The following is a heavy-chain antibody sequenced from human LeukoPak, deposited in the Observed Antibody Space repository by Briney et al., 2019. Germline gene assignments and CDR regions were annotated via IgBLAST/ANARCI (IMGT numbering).Heavy chain of an antibody. Sequence: ASVKVSCKASGYTFTNYDINWVRQATGQGLEWMGWMNPNTGNTGYAQKFQGRVTMTRDTSTSTVYMELSSLRSEDTAVYYCARDPRYSSSWYYFDYWGQGTLVTVSS. J-gene: IGHJ4*02. V-gene: IGHV1-8*01. CDR1: GYTFTNYD. CDR2: MNPNTGNT. D-gene: IGHD6-13*01. CDR3: ARDPRYSSSWYYFDY.